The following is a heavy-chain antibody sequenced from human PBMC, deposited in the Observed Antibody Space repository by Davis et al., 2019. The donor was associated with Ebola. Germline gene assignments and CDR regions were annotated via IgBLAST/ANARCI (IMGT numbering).Heavy chain of an antibody. CDR2: IIPILGTA. Sequence: SVKVSCKTSGGAFSNYAINWVRQAPGQGLDWMGRIIPILGTANYAQKFRGRVTITADESTSTAYMELSSLRSEDTAVYYCASGLGYSGYEPFDNWGQGTLVTVSS. CDR1: GGAFSNYA. D-gene: IGHD5-12*01. CDR3: ASGLGYSGYEPFDN. V-gene: IGHV1-69*11. J-gene: IGHJ4*02.